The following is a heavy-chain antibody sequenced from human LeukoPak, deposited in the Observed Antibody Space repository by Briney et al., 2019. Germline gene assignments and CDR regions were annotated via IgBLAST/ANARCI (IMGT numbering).Heavy chain of an antibody. CDR2: IHYIGNT. CDR3: ARVRDDFFFDF. V-gene: IGHV4-31*03. CDR1: GDSISRSGFY. J-gene: IGHJ4*02. D-gene: IGHD3-3*01. Sequence: PSETLSLTCTVSGDSISRSGFYWSWIRQHPGTGLEWIAYIHYIGNTYYNPSLEGRVTMSVDTSSNQFSLNVASVTAADTAFYYCARVRDDFFFDFWARDCWSPSPQ.